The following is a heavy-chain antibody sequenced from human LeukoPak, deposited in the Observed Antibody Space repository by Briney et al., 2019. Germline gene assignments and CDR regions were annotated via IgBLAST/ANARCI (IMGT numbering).Heavy chain of an antibody. D-gene: IGHD5-18*01. Sequence: GGTLRLSCAASGFTFSSYGMNWVRQAPGKGLEWVSSISGSGGSTYYADSVKGRFTISRDNSKNTLYLQMNSLRAEDTAVYYCAKARYSYGYDYWGQGTLVTVSS. CDR3: AKARYSYGYDY. CDR2: ISGSGGST. CDR1: GFTFSSYG. J-gene: IGHJ4*02. V-gene: IGHV3-23*01.